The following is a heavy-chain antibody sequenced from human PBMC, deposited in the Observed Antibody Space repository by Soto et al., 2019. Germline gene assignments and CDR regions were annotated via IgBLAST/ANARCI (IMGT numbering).Heavy chain of an antibody. CDR3: ARIPDYGASGDWFDP. V-gene: IGHV2-26*01. CDR1: GFSLSNARMG. CDR2: IFSNDEK. J-gene: IGHJ5*02. Sequence: QVTLKESGPVLVKPTETLTLTCTVSGFSLSNARMGVSWIRQPPGKALEWLAHIFSNDEKSYSTSLKSRLTISKDPSKSQVVLTMTNMDPVDTATYYCARIPDYGASGDWFDPWGQGTLVTVSS. D-gene: IGHD4-17*01.